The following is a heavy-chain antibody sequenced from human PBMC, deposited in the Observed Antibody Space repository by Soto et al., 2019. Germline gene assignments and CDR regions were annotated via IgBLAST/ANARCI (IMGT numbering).Heavy chain of an antibody. J-gene: IGHJ4*02. CDR2: ISGSGGST. D-gene: IGHD4-17*01. CDR3: AQDGYGDYEAAFSDY. CDR1: GFTFSSYA. V-gene: IGHV3-23*01. Sequence: VQLLESGGGLVQPGGYLRLSCAASGFTFSSYAMSWVRQAPGKGLEWVSAISGSGGSTYYADSVKGRFTISRDNSKNTLYLQMNSLRAEDTAVYYCAQDGYGDYEAAFSDYWGQGTLVTVSS.